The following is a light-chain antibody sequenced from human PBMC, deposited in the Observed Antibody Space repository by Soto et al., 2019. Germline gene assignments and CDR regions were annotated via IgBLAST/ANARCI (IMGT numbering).Light chain of an antibody. Sequence: DINMTQSPSTLSASVGDRLTITCRASQSISNWLAWYQQRPGKAPKLLIFDASSLESGVPSRFSGSGSGTEFTLTISSLQPDDFATYYCQQYNTYSKTFGQGTKVDI. V-gene: IGKV1-5*01. CDR3: QQYNTYSKT. CDR1: QSISNW. J-gene: IGKJ1*01. CDR2: DAS.